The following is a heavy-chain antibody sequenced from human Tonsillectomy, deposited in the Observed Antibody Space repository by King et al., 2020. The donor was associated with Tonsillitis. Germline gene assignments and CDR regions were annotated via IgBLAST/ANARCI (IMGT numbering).Heavy chain of an antibody. V-gene: IGHV1-18*01. J-gene: IGHJ4*02. D-gene: IGHD2-21*02. CDR2: ISAHNGNT. CDR1: GYTFINYG. Sequence: VQLVESGDEVKKPGASVKVSCKASGYTFINYGISWVRQAPGQGLEWMGWISAHNGNTNYAQKLQGRVTMTTDTSTSTAYMELRSLRSDDTAVYYCARDLGVKATANLLFDYWGQGTLVTVSS. CDR3: ARDLGVKATANLLFDY.